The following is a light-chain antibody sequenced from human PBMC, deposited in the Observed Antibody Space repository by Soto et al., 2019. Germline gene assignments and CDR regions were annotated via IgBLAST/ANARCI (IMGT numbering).Light chain of an antibody. J-gene: IGLJ3*02. CDR3: LLSYSGARV. Sequence: QAVVTQEPSLTMSPGGTVTLTCGSSTGAVTSGHYPYWFQQKPGQAPRTVIYDTSNKHSWTPARFSGSLLGGKAALTLSGAQPEDEAEYYCLLSYSGARVFGGGTKLTVL. CDR2: DTS. CDR1: TGAVTSGHY. V-gene: IGLV7-46*01.